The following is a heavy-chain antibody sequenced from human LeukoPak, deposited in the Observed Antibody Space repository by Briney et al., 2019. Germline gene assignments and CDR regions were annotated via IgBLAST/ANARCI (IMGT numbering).Heavy chain of an antibody. CDR3: ARGASPKDAVFFDY. J-gene: IGHJ4*02. CDR2: VHSSGDI. D-gene: IGHD3-16*01. V-gene: IGHV4-61*02. Sequence: SETLSLTCSVSGVSITSGSYYGGWIRQSAGKGLEWIWRVHSSGDIYHNAAFRSRAAVSGDASKNQFSLQLNSVTAADTAVYYCARGASPKDAVFFDYWGQGALITVSS. CDR1: GVSITSGSYY.